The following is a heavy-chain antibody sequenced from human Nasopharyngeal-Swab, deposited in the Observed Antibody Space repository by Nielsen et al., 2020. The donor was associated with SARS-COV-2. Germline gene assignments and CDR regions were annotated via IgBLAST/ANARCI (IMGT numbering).Heavy chain of an antibody. D-gene: IGHD6-6*01. Sequence: GESLKISCAVSGFSFSSYVMSWVRQVPGKGLEWVSAIRGSGGGTYSADSVKGRFTISRDSSKNTLYLQMNSLRAEDTAVYYCAKPNDRHSSSYYFDYWGQGALVTVSS. CDR1: GFSFSSYV. CDR2: IRGSGGGT. V-gene: IGHV3-23*01. J-gene: IGHJ4*02. CDR3: AKPNDRHSSSYYFDY.